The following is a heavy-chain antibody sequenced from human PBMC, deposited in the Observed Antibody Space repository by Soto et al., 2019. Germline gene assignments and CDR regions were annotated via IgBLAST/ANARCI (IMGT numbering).Heavy chain of an antibody. CDR1: GYIFTTYG. CDR3: ARDRPPGSLYGMDA. V-gene: IGHV1-18*01. J-gene: IGHJ6*02. CDR2: ISADSGYT. Sequence: QIQLVQSGGGVERPGASVTVSCEASGYIFTTYGLSWVRQTPAHRLEWMGWISADSGYTQYAQFLQDRLTMTRDTSKNTGYMELRDLTSEDTGIYYCARDRPPGSLYGMDAWGPGTAVTVSS.